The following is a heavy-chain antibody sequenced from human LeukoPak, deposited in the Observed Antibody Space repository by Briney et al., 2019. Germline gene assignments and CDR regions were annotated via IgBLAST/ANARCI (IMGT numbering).Heavy chain of an antibody. CDR2: IYPRDGST. Sequence: GASVKVSCKASGGTFSSYAISWVRQAPGQGLEWMGMIYPRDGSTSYAQKFQGRVTVTRDTSTSTVHMELSGLRSEDTAVYYCARVQEGFDYWGQGTLVTVSS. CDR1: GGTFSSYA. V-gene: IGHV1-46*01. J-gene: IGHJ4*02. CDR3: ARVQEGFDY.